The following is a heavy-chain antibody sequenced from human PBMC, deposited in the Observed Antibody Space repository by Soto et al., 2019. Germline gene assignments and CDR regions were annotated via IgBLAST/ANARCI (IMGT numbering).Heavy chain of an antibody. CDR3: STALLLNYDFWP. D-gene: IGHD3-3*01. V-gene: IGHV3-15*07. CDR1: GFTFSNAW. CDR2: IKSKTNGGTT. J-gene: IGHJ4*02. Sequence: PGGSLRLSCAASGFTFSNAWMNWVRQAPGKGLEWVGRIKSKTNGGTTDYAAPVKGRFTISRDDSKNTLYLQMNSLKTEDTAVYYCSTALLLNYDFWPWGQGTLVTVSS.